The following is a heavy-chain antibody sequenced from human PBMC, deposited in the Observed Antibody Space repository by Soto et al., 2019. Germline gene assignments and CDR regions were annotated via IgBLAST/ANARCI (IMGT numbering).Heavy chain of an antibody. CDR2: IIPIFGTA. CDR1: GGTFSSYA. Sequence: EASVKVSCKASGGTFSSYAISWVRQAPGQGLEWMGGIIPIFGTANYXXXXXXXXXXXXXXXXXXAYMELSSLRSEDTAVYYCARSXKGSRYSSSSPDYWGQGTLVTVSS. CDR3: ARSXKGSRYSSSSPDY. V-gene: IGHV1-69*13. J-gene: IGHJ4*02. D-gene: IGHD6-6*01.